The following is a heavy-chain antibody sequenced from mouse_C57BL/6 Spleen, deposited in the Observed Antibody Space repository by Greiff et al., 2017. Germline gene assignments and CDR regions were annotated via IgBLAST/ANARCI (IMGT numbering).Heavy chain of an antibody. CDR1: GYTFTDYE. V-gene: IGHV1-15*01. CDR3: TRRGLTGLDY. CDR2: IDPETGGT. D-gene: IGHD4-1*01. Sequence: QVQLKQSGAELVRPGASVTLSCKASGYTFTDYEMHWVKQTPVHGLEWIGAIDPETGGTAYNQMFKGKAILTADKSSSTAYMELRSLTSEDSAVYYCTRRGLTGLDYWGQGTTLTVSS. J-gene: IGHJ2*01.